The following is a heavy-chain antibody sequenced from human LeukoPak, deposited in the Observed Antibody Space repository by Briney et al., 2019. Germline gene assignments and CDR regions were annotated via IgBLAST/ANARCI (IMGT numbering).Heavy chain of an antibody. CDR2: MNTNSGNT. J-gene: IGHJ3*01. V-gene: IGHV1-8*01. Sequence: GASVKLSCKASGYTFTSYDINWARQPTGPGLEWVGWMNTNSGNTGYAQKLQGRDTMTRDTSISTAYIELSRLRSEDTAVYYSARGRASYYYCSGSWGQGKMVTVSS. CDR3: ARGRASYYYCSGS. CDR1: GYTFTSYD. D-gene: IGHD3-10*01.